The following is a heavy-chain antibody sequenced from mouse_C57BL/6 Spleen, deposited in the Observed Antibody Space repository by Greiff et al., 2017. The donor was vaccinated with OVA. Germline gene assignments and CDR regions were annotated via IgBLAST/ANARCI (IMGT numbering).Heavy chain of an antibody. CDR1: GYTFTSYW. V-gene: IGHV1-64*01. D-gene: IGHD2-4*01. J-gene: IGHJ2*01. CDR3: ARSGDYDGGDY. CDR2: IHPNSGST. Sequence: QVQLQQPGAELVKPGASVKLSCKASGYTFTSYWMHWVKQRPGQGLEWIGMIHPNSGSTNYNEKFKSKATLTVDKSSSTAYMQLSSLTSEDSAVYYCARSGDYDGGDYWGQGTTRTVSS.